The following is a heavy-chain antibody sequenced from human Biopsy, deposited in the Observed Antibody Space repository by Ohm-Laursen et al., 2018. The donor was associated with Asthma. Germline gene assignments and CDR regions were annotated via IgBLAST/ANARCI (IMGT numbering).Heavy chain of an antibody. CDR3: VRGSSSWHHGPFHYYYGLDV. CDR1: GGSITSSSYY. D-gene: IGHD6-13*01. J-gene: IGHJ6*02. Sequence: SQTLSLTCTVSGGSITSSSYYWGRIRQPPGKGLEWIGSIYYSGTTYYNPSLESRVTVSADTSKNQFSLKLTSVTAADTAVYYCVRGSSSWHHGPFHYYYGLDVWGQGTTATVSS. V-gene: IGHV4-39*01. CDR2: IYYSGTT.